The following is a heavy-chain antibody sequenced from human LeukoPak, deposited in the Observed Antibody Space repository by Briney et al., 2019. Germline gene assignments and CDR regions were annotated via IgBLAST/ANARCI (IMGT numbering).Heavy chain of an antibody. J-gene: IGHJ3*02. CDR1: GYSFTSYA. Sequence: ASVKVSCKASGYSFTSYAMNWVRQAPGQGLEWMGIINPSGGSTSYAQKFQGRVTMTRDMSTSTVYMELSSLRSEDTAVYYCAREVIVVVTSRAFDIWGQGTMVTVSS. CDR3: AREVIVVVTSRAFDI. CDR2: INPSGGST. D-gene: IGHD2-15*01. V-gene: IGHV1-46*01.